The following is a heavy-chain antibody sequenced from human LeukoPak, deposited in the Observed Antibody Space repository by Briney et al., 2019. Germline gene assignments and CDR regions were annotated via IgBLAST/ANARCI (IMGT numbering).Heavy chain of an antibody. CDR1: GFTFSSYA. J-gene: IGHJ4*02. CDR3: AKDRSIILWFGELLGY. CDR2: ISGSSGST. V-gene: IGHV3-23*01. D-gene: IGHD3-10*01. Sequence: GGSLRLTCAASGFTFSSYAMSWVRQAPGKGLEWVSAISGSSGSTYYADSVKGRFTISRDNSKNTLYLQMNSLRAEDTAVYYCAKDRSIILWFGELLGYWGQGTLVTVSS.